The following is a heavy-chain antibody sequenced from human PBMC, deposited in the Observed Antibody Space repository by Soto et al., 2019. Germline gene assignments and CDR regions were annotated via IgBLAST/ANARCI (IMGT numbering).Heavy chain of an antibody. J-gene: IGHJ5*02. CDR2: INHSGST. CDR3: ARLPVRIAAAGPGDWFDP. Sequence: PSETLSLTCAVYGGSFSGYYWSWIRQPPGKGLGWIGEINHSGSTNYNPSLKSRVTISVDTSKNQFSLKLSSVTAADTAVYYCARLPVRIAAAGPGDWFDPWGQGTLVTVSS. CDR1: GGSFSGYY. D-gene: IGHD6-13*01. V-gene: IGHV4-34*01.